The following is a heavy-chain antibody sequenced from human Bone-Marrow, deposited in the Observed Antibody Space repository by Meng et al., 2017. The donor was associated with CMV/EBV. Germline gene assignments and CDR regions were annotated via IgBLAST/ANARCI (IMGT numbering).Heavy chain of an antibody. CDR2: ISWDGGSA. Sequence: GESLKISCAASGFTLEDYAMHWVRQAPGEGLEWVSLISWDGGSAYYADSVKGRFTISRDNSKNSLYLQMNSLRAEDTALYYCARDVVVPITIPTQEYYYYGMDVWGQGTTVTVSS. CDR3: ARDVVVPITIPTQEYYYYGMDV. J-gene: IGHJ6*02. CDR1: GFTLEDYA. D-gene: IGHD2-2*01. V-gene: IGHV3-43D*03.